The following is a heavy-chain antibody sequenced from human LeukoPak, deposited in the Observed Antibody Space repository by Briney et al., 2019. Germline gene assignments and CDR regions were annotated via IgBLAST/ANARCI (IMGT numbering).Heavy chain of an antibody. CDR2: IYSGGST. D-gene: IGHD4-17*01. J-gene: IGHJ4*02. CDR3: ARELYGANPREVNDY. CDR1: GFTVSSNY. V-gene: IGHV3-66*01. Sequence: PGGSLRLSCAASGFTVSSNYMSWVRQAPGKGLEWVSVIYSGGSTYYADSVKGRFTISRDNSKNTLYLQMNSLRAEDTAVYYCARELYGANPREVNDYWGQGTLVTVSS.